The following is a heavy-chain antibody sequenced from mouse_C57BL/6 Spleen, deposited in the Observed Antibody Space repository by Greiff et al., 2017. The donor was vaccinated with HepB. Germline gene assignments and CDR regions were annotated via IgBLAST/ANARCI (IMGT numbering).Heavy chain of an antibody. V-gene: IGHV1-76*01. CDR2: IYPGSGNT. CDR1: GYTFTDYY. J-gene: IGHJ3*01. D-gene: IGHD1-1*01. CDR3: ASGVYGSSYGLFAY. Sequence: LVESGAELVRPGASVKLSCKASGYTFTDYYINWVKQRPGQGLEWIARIYPGSGNTYYNEKLKGKATLTAEKSSSTAYMQLSSLTSEDSAVYFCASGVYGSSYGLFAYWGQGTLVTVSA.